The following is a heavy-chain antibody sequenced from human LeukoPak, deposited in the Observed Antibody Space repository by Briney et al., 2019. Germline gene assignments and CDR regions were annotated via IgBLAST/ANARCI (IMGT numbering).Heavy chain of an antibody. V-gene: IGHV3-7*01. D-gene: IGHD3-10*01. CDR1: GFSFSSYW. CDR3: ARALGENWFDP. Sequence: PGGSLRLSCAASGFSFSSYWMSWVRQAPGKGLEWVANINPDGSNMLYVDSVKGRFTISRDNAKNSLYLQMNSLRAEDTAVYYCARALGENWFDPWGQGTLVTVSS. J-gene: IGHJ5*02. CDR2: INPDGSNM.